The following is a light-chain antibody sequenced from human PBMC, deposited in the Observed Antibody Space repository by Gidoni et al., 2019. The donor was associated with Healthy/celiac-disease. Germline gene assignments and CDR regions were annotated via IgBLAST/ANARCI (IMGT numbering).Light chain of an antibody. Sequence: EIVLTQSPATLSLSPGERATLSCRASPIVSSYLAWYQQKPGQAPRLLISAASNRATGIPARFSGSGSGTDFTLTISSLEPEDFAVYYCQQRSNWPPYTFGQGTKLEIK. CDR1: PIVSSY. V-gene: IGKV3-11*01. CDR3: QQRSNWPPYT. J-gene: IGKJ2*01. CDR2: AAS.